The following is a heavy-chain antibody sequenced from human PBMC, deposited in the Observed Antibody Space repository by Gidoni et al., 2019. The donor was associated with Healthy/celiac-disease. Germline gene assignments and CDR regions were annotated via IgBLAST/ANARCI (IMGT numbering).Heavy chain of an antibody. CDR1: GFTFSNYA. V-gene: IGHV3-23*01. D-gene: IGHD1-26*01. J-gene: IGHJ3*01. Sequence: EVQLLESGGGSVQPGGSLRPSCAVSGFTFSNYAMNWVRQAPGQGLAWVSAISPAGGSPYYADSVKGRFTISRDNSKNTLFLEMNNLRAEDTAVYYCTRDGKFRTDGFDVWGPGSMVTVSS. CDR2: ISPAGGSP. CDR3: TRDGKFRTDGFDV.